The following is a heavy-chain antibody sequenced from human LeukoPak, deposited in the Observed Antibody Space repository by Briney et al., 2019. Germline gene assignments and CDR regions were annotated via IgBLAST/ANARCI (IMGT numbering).Heavy chain of an antibody. CDR2: IYYSGST. J-gene: IGHJ4*02. CDR1: GGSTSSYY. V-gene: IGHV4-59*01. D-gene: IGHD5-24*01. CDR3: ARAGEMATIMGYLDY. Sequence: SETLSLTCTVSGGSTSSYYWSWIRQPPGKGLEWIGYIYYSGSTNYNPSLKSRVTISVDTPKNQFSLKLSSVTAADTAVYYCARAGEMATIMGYLDYWGQGTLVTVSS.